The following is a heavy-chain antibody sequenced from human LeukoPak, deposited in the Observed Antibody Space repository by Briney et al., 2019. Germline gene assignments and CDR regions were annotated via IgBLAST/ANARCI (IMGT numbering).Heavy chain of an antibody. D-gene: IGHD2-15*01. CDR2: IYYSGST. V-gene: IGHV4-59*01. CDR1: GGSINNYW. J-gene: IGHJ3*02. Sequence: PSETLSLTCSVSGGSINNYWWSWIRQPPGKGLEWIGYIYYSGSTNYNPSLKSRVTISVDTSKNQFSLKLSSVTAADTAVYYCARAHEAARDAFDIWGQGTMVTVSS. CDR3: ARAHEAARDAFDI.